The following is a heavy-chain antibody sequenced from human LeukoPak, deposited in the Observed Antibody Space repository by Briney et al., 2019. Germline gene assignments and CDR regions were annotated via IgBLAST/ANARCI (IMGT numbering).Heavy chain of an antibody. Sequence: GGSLRLSCAASGFTFDDYAMHWVRQAPGKGLEWVSGISWNGGTIGYADSVKGRFTISRDNAKNSLYLQMNSLRAEDTAVYYCARLGDIVIVPVGTGLAAAGPFDYWGQGTLVTVSS. CDR1: GFTFDDYA. J-gene: IGHJ4*02. D-gene: IGHD2-2*01. V-gene: IGHV3-9*01. CDR3: ARLGDIVIVPVGTGLAAAGPFDY. CDR2: ISWNGGTI.